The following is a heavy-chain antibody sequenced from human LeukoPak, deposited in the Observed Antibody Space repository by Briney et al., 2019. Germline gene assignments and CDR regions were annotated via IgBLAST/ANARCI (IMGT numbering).Heavy chain of an antibody. Sequence: SETLSLTCTVSGGSISSSSYYWGWIRQPPGKGLEWIGNIYYSGSTYYNPSLKSRVTMSVDTSKNQFSLRLSSVTAADTAVYYCARLSVVPYCGGDCYNYFDYWGQGTLVTVSS. CDR1: GGSISSSSYY. V-gene: IGHV4-39*07. J-gene: IGHJ4*02. D-gene: IGHD2-21*02. CDR3: ARLSVVPYCGGDCYNYFDY. CDR2: IYYSGST.